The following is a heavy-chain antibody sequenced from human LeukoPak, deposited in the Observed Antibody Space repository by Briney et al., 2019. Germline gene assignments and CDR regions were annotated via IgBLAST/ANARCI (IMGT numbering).Heavy chain of an antibody. CDR2: IWYDGNNK. CDR1: GFTFSSYG. CDR3: AREEGGPGFDY. J-gene: IGHJ4*02. V-gene: IGHV3-30*02. Sequence: GGSLRLSCAASGFTFSSYGMHWVRQAPGKGLEWVALIWYDGNNKYYADSVKGRFTVSRDNSKNTLYLQMSSLRAEDTAVYYCAREEGGPGFDYWGQGTLLTVSS. D-gene: IGHD3-16*01.